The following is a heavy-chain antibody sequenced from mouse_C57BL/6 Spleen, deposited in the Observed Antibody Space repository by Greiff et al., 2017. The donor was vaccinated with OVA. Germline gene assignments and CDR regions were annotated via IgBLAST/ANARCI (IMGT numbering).Heavy chain of an antibody. CDR2: IDPSDSYT. D-gene: IGHD1-1*01. CDR3: ARSGLRYPLDY. J-gene: IGHJ2*01. CDR1: GYTFTSYW. Sequence: QVQLQQPGAELVKPGASVKLSCKASGYTFTSYWMQWVKQRPGQGLEWIGEIDPSDSYTNYNQKFKGKATLTVDTSSSTAYMQLSSLTSEDSAVYYCARSGLRYPLDYWGQGTTLTVSS. V-gene: IGHV1-50*01.